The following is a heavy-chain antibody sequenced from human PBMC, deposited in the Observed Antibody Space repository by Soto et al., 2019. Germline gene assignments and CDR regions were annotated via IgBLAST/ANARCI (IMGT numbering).Heavy chain of an antibody. CDR2: IFYSGST. D-gene: IGHD4-17*01. V-gene: IGHV4-31*03. CDR3: ARAAVDYFSR. CDR1: GRSISSDGYY. Sequence: LYLACTVSGRSISSDGYYWSWIRQHPGKGLEWIGYIFYSGSTYYNPSLKSRVAISVDTSKNQFSLKLSSVTAADTAVNYSARAAVDYFSRWGQVT. J-gene: IGHJ4*02.